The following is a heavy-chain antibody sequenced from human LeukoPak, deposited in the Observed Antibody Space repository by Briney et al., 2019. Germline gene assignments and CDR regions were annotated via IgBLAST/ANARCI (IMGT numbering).Heavy chain of an antibody. Sequence: PSETLSLTCAVSGYSLSRGYYWGWIRQPPGKGLEWIGSSYHSGSTYYNPSLKSRVTISVDTSKNQFSLKLSSVTAADTAVYYCARQVLSYSSGCSCYGGNVDYWGQGTLVTVSS. V-gene: IGHV4-38-2*01. D-gene: IGHD2-15*01. CDR2: SYHSGST. CDR3: ARQVLSYSSGCSCYGGNVDY. CDR1: GYSLSRGYY. J-gene: IGHJ4*02.